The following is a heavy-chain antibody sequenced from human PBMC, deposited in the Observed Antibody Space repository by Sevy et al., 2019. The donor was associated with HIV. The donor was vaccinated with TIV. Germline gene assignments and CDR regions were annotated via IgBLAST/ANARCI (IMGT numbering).Heavy chain of an antibody. D-gene: IGHD2-8*01. CDR2: VRNDGSNK. Sequence: GESLKISCAASGFSLTTSDMHWVRQAPGKGLEWVAYVRNDGSNKYYADSVRDRFTISRDSPKNTLYFQMNSLRDEDTAIDYCARGRKTTEEWLEELDYYYGLDVWGQGTTVTVSS. V-gene: IGHV3-30*02. CDR1: GFSLTTSD. CDR3: ARGRKTTEEWLEELDYYYGLDV. J-gene: IGHJ6*02.